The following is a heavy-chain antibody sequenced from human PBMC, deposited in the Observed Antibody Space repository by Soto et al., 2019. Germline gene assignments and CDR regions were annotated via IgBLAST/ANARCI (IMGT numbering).Heavy chain of an antibody. CDR2: INPSGGST. V-gene: IGHV1-46*01. D-gene: IGHD3-3*01. Sequence: GASVKVSCKASGSTFTSYYMHWVRQAPGQGLEWMGIINPSGGSTSYAQKFQGRVTMTRDTSTSTVYMELSSLRSEDTAVYYCARERIVGVVTAGGDAFDYWGQGALVTVSS. J-gene: IGHJ4*02. CDR3: ARERIVGVVTAGGDAFDY. CDR1: GSTFTSYY.